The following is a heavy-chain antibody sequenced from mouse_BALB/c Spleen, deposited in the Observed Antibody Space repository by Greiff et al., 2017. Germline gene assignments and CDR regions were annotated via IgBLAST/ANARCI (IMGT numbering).Heavy chain of an antibody. J-gene: IGHJ4*01. CDR3: AREYYRYPYAMDY. V-gene: IGHV1-82*01. CDR2: IYPGDGDT. D-gene: IGHD2-14*01. CDR1: GYAFSSSW. Sequence: VQLQQSGPELVKPGASVKISCKASGYAFSSSWMNWVKQRPGQGLEWIGRIYPGDGDTNYNGKFKGKATLTADKSSSTAYMQLSSLTSVDSAVYFCAREYYRYPYAMDYWGQGTSVTVSS.